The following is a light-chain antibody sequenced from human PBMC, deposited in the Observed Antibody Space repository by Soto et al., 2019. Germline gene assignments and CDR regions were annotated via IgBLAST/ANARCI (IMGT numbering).Light chain of an antibody. CDR2: DTS. V-gene: IGKV3-20*01. J-gene: IGKJ1*01. CDR3: QQCGSSPS. CDR1: QSVSSSY. Sequence: EIVLTQSPGTLSLSPGERATLSCRASQSVSSSYLAWYQQKPGQAPRLLIYDTSSRATGIAGRFSGSGSGTDFTLAISRLEPEDFAVYYCQQCGSSPSFGQGTKVELK.